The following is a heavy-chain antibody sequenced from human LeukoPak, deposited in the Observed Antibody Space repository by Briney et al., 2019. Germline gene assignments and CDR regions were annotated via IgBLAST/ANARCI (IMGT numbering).Heavy chain of an antibody. J-gene: IGHJ1*01. CDR2: ISYDGSNK. CDR3: AKSLWPKVYPQH. V-gene: IGHV3-30*18. Sequence: GGSLRLSCAASGFTFSYYGMHWVRQAPGKGLEWVALISYDGSNKYYADSAKGRFTISRDNTKNTLYLQMNSVRAEDTAVNYCAKSLWPKVYPQHWGQGTLVTVSS. CDR1: GFTFSYYG. D-gene: IGHD3-10*01.